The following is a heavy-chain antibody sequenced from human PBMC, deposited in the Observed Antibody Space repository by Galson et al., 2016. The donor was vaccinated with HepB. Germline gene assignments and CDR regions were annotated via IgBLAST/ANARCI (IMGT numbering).Heavy chain of an antibody. V-gene: IGHV3-11*06. CDR2: ISSSISYT. CDR1: GFTFSDYY. Sequence: SLRLSCAASGFTFSDYYLSWIRQAPGKGLEWTSYISSSISYTYYADAVKGRFTISRDNAENSLYLQMNSLRVEDTAVYDCAGGTMIRGLTWGQGTLVTVSS. D-gene: IGHD3-10*01. CDR3: AGGTMIRGLT. J-gene: IGHJ4*02.